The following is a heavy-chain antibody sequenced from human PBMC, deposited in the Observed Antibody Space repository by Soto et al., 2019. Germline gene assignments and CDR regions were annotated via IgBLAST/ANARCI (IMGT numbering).Heavy chain of an antibody. CDR3: AGGGMTTVPY. J-gene: IGHJ4*02. Sequence: PETLSLTCTVSSSSVSSYYWNWIRQSPGKGLEWIGYIYYSGCTNYNPSLKSRITISVDTSKNQFSLKLSSVTPADTAVYYCAGGGMTTVPYWGQGTLVTVSS. D-gene: IGHD4-17*01. CDR2: IYYSGCT. CDR1: SSSVSSYY. V-gene: IGHV4-59*02.